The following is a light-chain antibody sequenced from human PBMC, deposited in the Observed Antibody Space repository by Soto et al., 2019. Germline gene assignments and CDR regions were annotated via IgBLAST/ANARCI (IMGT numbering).Light chain of an antibody. Sequence: QAVLTQPASVAGSPGQSITISCTGTSSDVVSYNYVSWYQQHPGKAPRLMIYASSNRPSGVSHRFSGSRSGNTASLTISGLQAEDEADYFCSSYTSGSTLYVFGGGNKVT. J-gene: IGLJ1*01. CDR1: SSDVVSYNY. CDR3: SSYTSGSTLYV. V-gene: IGLV2-14*01. CDR2: ASS.